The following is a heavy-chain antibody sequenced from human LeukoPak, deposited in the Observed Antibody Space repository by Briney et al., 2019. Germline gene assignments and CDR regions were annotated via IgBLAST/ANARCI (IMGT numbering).Heavy chain of an antibody. Sequence: SETLSLTCAVYGGSFSGYYWSWIRQPPGKGLEWIGEINHSGSTNYNPSLKSRVTISVDRSKNQFSLKLSSVTAADTAVYYCAIFLGSNRGFFDYWGQGTLVTVSS. V-gene: IGHV4-34*01. CDR1: GGSFSGYY. J-gene: IGHJ4*02. D-gene: IGHD3-9*01. CDR2: INHSGST. CDR3: AIFLGSNRGFFDY.